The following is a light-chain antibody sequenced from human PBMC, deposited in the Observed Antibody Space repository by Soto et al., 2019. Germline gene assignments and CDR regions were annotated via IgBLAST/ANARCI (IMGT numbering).Light chain of an antibody. CDR1: SSDVGGYDY. CDR2: EVS. V-gene: IGLV2-14*01. Sequence: QSVLTQPASVSGSPGQSITISCTGTSSDVGGYDYVSWYQLHPGKAPKRMVFEVSNRPSGVSYRFSGSKSGNTASLTISGLQAEDEADYFCSSYSISTAYLFGTGTKVTVL. J-gene: IGLJ1*01. CDR3: SSYSISTAYL.